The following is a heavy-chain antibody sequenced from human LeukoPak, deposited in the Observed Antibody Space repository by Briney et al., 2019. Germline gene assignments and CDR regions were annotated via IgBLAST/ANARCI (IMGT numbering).Heavy chain of an antibody. D-gene: IGHD6-19*01. CDR1: GNTLTAYN. J-gene: IGHJ4*02. V-gene: IGHV1-69*02. CDR3: ARAVAGTGGDY. Sequence: ASVKVSCKASGNTLTAYNMHWVRQAPGQGLEWMGRIIPILGIANYAQKFQGRVTITADKSTSTAYMELSSLRSEDTAVYYCARAVAGTGGDYWGQGTLVTVSS. CDR2: IIPILGIA.